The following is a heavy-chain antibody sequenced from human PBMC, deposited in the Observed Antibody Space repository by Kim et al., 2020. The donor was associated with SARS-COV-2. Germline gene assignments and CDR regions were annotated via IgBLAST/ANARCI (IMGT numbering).Heavy chain of an antibody. D-gene: IGHD3-10*01. V-gene: IGHV3-53*01. J-gene: IGHJ4*02. Sequence: YYASSVKGRFTNPRDNSKNARYLQMNRLRAEDTAVYYCASRWFGEFVFDYWGQGTLVTVSS. CDR3: ASRWFGEFVFDY.